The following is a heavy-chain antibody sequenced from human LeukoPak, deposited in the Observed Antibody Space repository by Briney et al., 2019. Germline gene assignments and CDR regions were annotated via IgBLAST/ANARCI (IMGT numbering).Heavy chain of an antibody. CDR2: IYSGGST. D-gene: IGHD4-11*01. Sequence: GGSLRLSCAASGFTFSSNSMSWVRQAPGKGLEWVSIIYSGGSTYNADSVKGRFTISRDNSKSTLYLQMNSLRAEDTAVYYCAREGTVRGQGTLVTVSS. CDR1: GFTFSSNS. J-gene: IGHJ4*02. V-gene: IGHV3-66*01. CDR3: AREGTV.